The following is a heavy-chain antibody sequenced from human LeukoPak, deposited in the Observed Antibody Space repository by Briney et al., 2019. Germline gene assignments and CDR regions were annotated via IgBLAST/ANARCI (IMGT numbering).Heavy chain of an antibody. CDR3: ARKLAEAGHWGFDY. V-gene: IGHV3-53*01. D-gene: IGHD6-19*01. CDR1: GFTVSSSY. CDR2: LYSGGST. J-gene: IGHJ4*02. Sequence: PGGSLRLSCAASGFTVSSSYMSWVRQAPGEGLEWVSVLYSGGSTYYADSVKGRFTISRDTSKNTLYLHMNSLRAEDTAMYYCARKLAEAGHWGFDYWGQGTLVTVSS.